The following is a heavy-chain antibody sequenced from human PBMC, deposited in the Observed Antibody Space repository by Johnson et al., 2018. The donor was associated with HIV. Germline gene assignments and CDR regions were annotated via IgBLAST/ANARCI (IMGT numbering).Heavy chain of an antibody. Sequence: VQLVESGGGLVQPGGSLRLSCAASGFTFSSYWMSWVRQAPGKGLEWVANIKQDGSEKYYVDSVKGRFTISRDNAKNSLYLQMNSLRAEDTAVYYCAREGAWEVRPGAFDIWGQGTMVTVSS. J-gene: IGHJ3*02. CDR2: IKQDGSEK. V-gene: IGHV3-7*01. CDR3: AREGAWEVRPGAFDI. D-gene: IGHD1-26*01. CDR1: GFTFSSYW.